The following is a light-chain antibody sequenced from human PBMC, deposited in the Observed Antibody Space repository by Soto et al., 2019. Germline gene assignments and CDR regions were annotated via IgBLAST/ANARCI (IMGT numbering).Light chain of an antibody. Sequence: DIQLTQSPSFLSASVGDRVTITCRASQGISSYLAWYQQKPGKAPKLLIHDASTLQTGVPSRFSGSGSGTEFTLTITSLQPEDFATYYCQQLNSYPRFTLGPGTKVDVK. CDR2: DAS. CDR3: QQLNSYPRFT. V-gene: IGKV1-9*01. J-gene: IGKJ3*01. CDR1: QGISSY.